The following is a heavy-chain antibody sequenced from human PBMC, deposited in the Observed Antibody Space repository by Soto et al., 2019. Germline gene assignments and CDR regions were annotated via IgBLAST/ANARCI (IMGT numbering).Heavy chain of an antibody. CDR1: GFTFSNYE. J-gene: IGHJ6*02. Sequence: QPGGSLRLSCAASGFTFSNYEMNWVRQAPGKGLEWVSYIGHRGRTIYYADSVKGRFTISRDNAKNSLYLRMNSLRAEDTAVYYCARDPTIYSGKFDYGLDVWGQGTTVTVSS. D-gene: IGHD4-4*01. CDR2: IGHRGRTI. CDR3: ARDPTIYSGKFDYGLDV. V-gene: IGHV3-48*03.